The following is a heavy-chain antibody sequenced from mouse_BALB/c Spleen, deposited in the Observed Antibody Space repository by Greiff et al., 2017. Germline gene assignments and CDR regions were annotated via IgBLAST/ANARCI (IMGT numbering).Heavy chain of an antibody. CDR3: ARPIYYGNQFAY. V-gene: IGHV3-2*02. D-gene: IGHD2-1*01. Sequence: EVQLVESGPGLVKPSQSLSLTCTVTGYSITSDYAWNWIRQFPGNKLEWMGYISYSGSTSYNPSLKSRISITRDTSKNQFLLQSNSVTTEDTATYYCARPIYYGNQFAYWGQGTLVTVSA. CDR2: ISYSGST. J-gene: IGHJ3*01. CDR1: GYSITSDYA.